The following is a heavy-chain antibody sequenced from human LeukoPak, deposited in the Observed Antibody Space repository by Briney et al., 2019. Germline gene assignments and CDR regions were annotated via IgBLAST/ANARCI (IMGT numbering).Heavy chain of an antibody. CDR3: ARLCAATILGEPFDAFDI. J-gene: IGHJ3*02. Sequence: PSETLSLTCTVSGGSISSSSYYWGWIRQPPGKGLEWIGSIYYSGSTYYNPSLKSRVTISVDTSKNQFSLKLSSVTAADTAVYYCARLCAATILGEPFDAFDIWGQGTMVTVSS. V-gene: IGHV4-39*01. D-gene: IGHD3-10*01. CDR2: IYYSGST. CDR1: GGSISSSSYY.